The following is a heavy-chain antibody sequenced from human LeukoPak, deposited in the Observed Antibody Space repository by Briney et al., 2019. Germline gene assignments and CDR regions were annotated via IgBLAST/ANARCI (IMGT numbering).Heavy chain of an antibody. V-gene: IGHV4-59*08. CDR2: IYYSGST. J-gene: IGHJ4*02. CDR1: GGSISSYY. CDR3: ARVASPHDYGDYGLLPDFDY. Sequence: SETLSLTCTVSGGSISSYYWSWIRQPPGKGLEWIGYIYYSGSTNYNPSLKSRVTISVDTSKNQFSLKLSSVTAADTAVYYCARVASPHDYGDYGLLPDFDYWGQGTLVTVSS. D-gene: IGHD4-17*01.